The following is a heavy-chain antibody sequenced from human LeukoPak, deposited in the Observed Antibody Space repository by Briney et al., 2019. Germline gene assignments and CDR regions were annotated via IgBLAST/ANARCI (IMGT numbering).Heavy chain of an antibody. CDR2: IWYDGSNK. V-gene: IGHV3-33*08. Sequence: PGGSLRLSCAASGFTFSSYAMRWVRQAPGKGLEWVAVIWYDGSNKYYADSVKGRFTISRDNSKNTLFLQMNSLRADDTAVYYCASGYGDYKHFNYWGQGTLVTVPS. CDR1: GFTFSSYA. D-gene: IGHD4-17*01. J-gene: IGHJ4*02. CDR3: ASGYGDYKHFNY.